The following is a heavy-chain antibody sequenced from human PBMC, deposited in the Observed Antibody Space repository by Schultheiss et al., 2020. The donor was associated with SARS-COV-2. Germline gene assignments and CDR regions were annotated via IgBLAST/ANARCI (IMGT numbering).Heavy chain of an antibody. J-gene: IGHJ6*02. V-gene: IGHV4-59*12. CDR1: GGSISSYY. CDR3: ARDLNGGNSVPGMDV. Sequence: SETLSLTCTVSGGSISSYYWSWIRQPPGKGLEWIGYIYYSGSTNYNPSLKSRVTISVDTSKNQFSLKLSSVTAADTAVYYCARDLNGGNSVPGMDVWGQGTTVTVSS. CDR2: IYYSGST. D-gene: IGHD4-23*01.